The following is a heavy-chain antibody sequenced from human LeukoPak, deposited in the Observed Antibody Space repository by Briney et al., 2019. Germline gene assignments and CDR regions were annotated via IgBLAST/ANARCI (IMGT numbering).Heavy chain of an antibody. Sequence: GGSLRLSCAASGFTFSSYAMHWVRQAPGKGLEWVAVISYDGSNKYYADSVKGRFTISRDNAKNSLYLQMNSLRAEDTAVYYCARELGYYDSSVDYWGQGTLVTVSS. CDR2: ISYDGSNK. V-gene: IGHV3-30*04. CDR3: ARELGYYDSSVDY. D-gene: IGHD3-22*01. CDR1: GFTFSSYA. J-gene: IGHJ4*02.